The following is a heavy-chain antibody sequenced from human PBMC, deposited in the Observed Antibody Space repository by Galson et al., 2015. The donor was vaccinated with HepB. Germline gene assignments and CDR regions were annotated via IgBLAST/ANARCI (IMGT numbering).Heavy chain of an antibody. D-gene: IGHD2-2*01. V-gene: IGHV3-21*01. CDR2: ISSSSSYI. CDR3: ARARSHLNVVPAF. J-gene: IGHJ4*02. Sequence: SLRLSCAASGFTFSSYSMNWVRQAPGKGLEWVSSISSSSSYIYYADSVKGRFTISRDNAKNSLYLQMNSLRAEDTAVYYCARARSHLNVVPAFWGQGTLVTVSS. CDR1: GFTFSSYS.